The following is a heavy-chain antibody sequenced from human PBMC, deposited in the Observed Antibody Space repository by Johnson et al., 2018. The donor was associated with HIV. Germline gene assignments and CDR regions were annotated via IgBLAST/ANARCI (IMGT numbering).Heavy chain of an antibody. V-gene: IGHV3-43D*03. CDR3: SRAEIYEGRVGDFAFDL. CDR2: IRWDGAIT. CDR1: GLTFDDYA. J-gene: IGHJ3*01. Sequence: VQLVESGGAVVQPGGSLRLSCAASGLTFDDYAMHWVRQVPGNGLEWVSLIRWDGAITHYADSVKGRFTISSDNSRNSLYRQMKSLRAEDTALYYCSRAEIYEGRVGDFAFDLWGRGTMVTVAS. D-gene: IGHD3-10*01.